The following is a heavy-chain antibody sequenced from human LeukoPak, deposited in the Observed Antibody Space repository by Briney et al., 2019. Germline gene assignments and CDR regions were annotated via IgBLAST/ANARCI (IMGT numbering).Heavy chain of an antibody. CDR3: ASCDWGPKYYYYYYGMDA. D-gene: IGHD7-27*01. J-gene: IGHJ6*02. CDR2: IIPIFGTA. CDR1: GGTFSSYA. V-gene: IGHV1-69*13. Sequence: ASVKVSCKASGGTFSSYAISWVRQAPGQGLEWMGGIIPIFGTANYAQKFQGRVTITADESTSTAYMELSSLRSEDTAVYYCASCDWGPKYYYYYYGMDAWGQGTTVTVSS.